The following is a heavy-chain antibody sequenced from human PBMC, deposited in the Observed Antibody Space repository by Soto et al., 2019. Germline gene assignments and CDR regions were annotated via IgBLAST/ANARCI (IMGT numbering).Heavy chain of an antibody. CDR2: VFYSGST. Sequence: PSETLSLTCTISGGSVRVTDHFWGWIRQPPGKGLEWIGYVFYSGSTYYSPSLKSRLTISLDVSKNQFSLKMKSVTAADTAVYFCVNVQERSHSFFFDRWGRGTLVTVSS. J-gene: IGHJ2*01. V-gene: IGHV4-39*01. CDR1: GGSVRVTDHF. D-gene: IGHD1-26*01. CDR3: VNVQERSHSFFFDR.